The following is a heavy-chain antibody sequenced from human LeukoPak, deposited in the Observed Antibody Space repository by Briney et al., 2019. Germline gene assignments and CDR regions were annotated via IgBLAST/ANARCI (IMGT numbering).Heavy chain of an antibody. J-gene: IGHJ4*02. CDR1: GLTVTDNY. D-gene: IGHD4-17*01. Sequence: GGSLRLSCAASGLTVTDNYWNWVRQPPGKGPEWISLIYSTGNTQYADSVKGRFTFYRDTSKNTLYLQMNSLRAEDTAVYYCVYGDYPLTYWGPGTLVSVSS. CDR3: VYGDYPLTY. V-gene: IGHV3-66*01. CDR2: IYSTGNT.